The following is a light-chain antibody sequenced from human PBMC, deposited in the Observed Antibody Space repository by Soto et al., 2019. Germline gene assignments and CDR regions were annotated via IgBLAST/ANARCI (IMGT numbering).Light chain of an antibody. V-gene: IGLV4-69*01. CDR3: QTWGTGIHVV. CDR2: LDSDGSH. Sequence: QLVLTQSPSASASLGASVKLTCTLSSGHSSYAIAWHQQPPEKGPRYLMKLDSDGSHTKGDAIPDRFSGSSSGAERYLTISSLQSEDEADYYCQTWGTGIHVVFGGGTKLTV. J-gene: IGLJ2*01. CDR1: SGHSSYA.